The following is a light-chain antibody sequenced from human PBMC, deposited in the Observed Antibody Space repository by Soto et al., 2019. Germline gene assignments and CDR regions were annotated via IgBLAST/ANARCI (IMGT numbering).Light chain of an antibody. CDR2: GAS. CDR3: QQYGGSPRT. V-gene: IGKV3-20*01. J-gene: IGKJ1*01. CDR1: QYIRTY. Sequence: EIVLTQSPATRSLSSGAPATLSCRASQYIRTYLAWYQQRPGQPPRLLIYGASSRATGIPDRFSGSGSGTEFTLTISRLEPEDFAVYYCQQYGGSPRTFGQGTKVDIK.